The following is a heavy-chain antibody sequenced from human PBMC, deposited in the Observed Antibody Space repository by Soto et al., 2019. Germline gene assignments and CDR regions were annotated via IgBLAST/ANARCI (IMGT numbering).Heavy chain of an antibody. J-gene: IGHJ5*02. D-gene: IGHD3-3*01. Sequence: QVQLVESGGGVVQPGRSLRLSCAASGFTFSSYGMHWVRQAPGKGLEWVAVISYDGSNKYYADSVKGRFTISRDNSKNTLDLQMNSLRAKDTAVYYRAKDSPWKVFEGFLNWFAPWGQGTLVTVSS. CDR2: ISYDGSNK. V-gene: IGHV3-30*18. CDR3: AKDSPWKVFEGFLNWFAP. CDR1: GFTFSSYG.